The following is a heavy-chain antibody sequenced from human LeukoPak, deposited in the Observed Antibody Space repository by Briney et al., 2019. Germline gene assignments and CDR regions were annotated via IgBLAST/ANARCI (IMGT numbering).Heavy chain of an antibody. CDR3: ASESRVLIGDGYYLDS. D-gene: IGHD3-3*01. J-gene: IGHJ4*02. Sequence: PSETLSLTCTVSDVSISNYYWTWIRQPAGKGLEWIGRLYIGRGTDYSPSLKSRVTMSVDTSNSQFSLRLTSVTAADTATYYCASESRVLIGDGYYLDSWGPGTLITVSS. V-gene: IGHV4-4*07. CDR2: LYIGRGT. CDR1: DVSISNYY.